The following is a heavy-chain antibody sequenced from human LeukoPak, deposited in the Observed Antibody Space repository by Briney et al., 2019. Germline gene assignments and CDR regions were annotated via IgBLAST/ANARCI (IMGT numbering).Heavy chain of an antibody. CDR2: IYHSGST. CDR3: ASRTGITIFLDV. Sequence: SETLSLTCTVSGGSISSGGYYWSWIRQPPGKGLEWIGYIYHSGSTYYNPSLKSRVTISVDTSKNQFSLKLSSVTAADTAVYYCASRTGITIFLDVWGKGTTVTVSS. V-gene: IGHV4-30-2*01. CDR1: GGSISSGGYY. D-gene: IGHD3-3*01. J-gene: IGHJ6*04.